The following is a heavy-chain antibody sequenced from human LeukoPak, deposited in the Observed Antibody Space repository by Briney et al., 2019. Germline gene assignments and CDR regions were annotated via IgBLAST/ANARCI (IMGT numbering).Heavy chain of an antibody. J-gene: IGHJ6*02. V-gene: IGHV1-2*02. CDR2: INPNSGGT. CDR1: GYTFTGYY. D-gene: IGHD2-2*01. CDR3: ARIPAANYYYYHGMDV. Sequence: ASVKVSCKASGYTFTGYYMHWVRQAPGQGLEWMGWINPNSGGTNYAQKFQGRVTMTRDTSISTAYMELSRLRSDDTAVYYCARIPAANYYYYHGMDVWGQGTTVTVSS.